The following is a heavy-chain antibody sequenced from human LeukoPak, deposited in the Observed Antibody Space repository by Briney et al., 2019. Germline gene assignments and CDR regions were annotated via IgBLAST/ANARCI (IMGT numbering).Heavy chain of an antibody. CDR1: GFTFDDYA. J-gene: IGHJ4*02. D-gene: IGHD3/OR15-3a*01. V-gene: IGHV3-9*01. Sequence: GGSLRLSCAASGFTFDDYAMHWVRQAPGKGLEWVSGISWNSGSIGYADSVKGRFTISRDNAKNSLYLQMNSLRAEDTALYYCAKDIGTGIREYRNFDYWGQGTLVTVSS. CDR3: AKDIGTGIREYRNFDY. CDR2: ISWNSGSI.